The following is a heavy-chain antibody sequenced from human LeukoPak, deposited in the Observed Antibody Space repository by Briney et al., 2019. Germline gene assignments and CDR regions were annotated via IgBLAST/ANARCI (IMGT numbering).Heavy chain of an antibody. D-gene: IGHD2-2*01. Sequence: SETLSLTCAVSGGSISSSNWWSWVRQPPGKGLEWIGEIYHSGSTNYNPSLKSRVTISVDKSKNQFSLKLSSVTAADTAVYYCARAYCSSTSCYPDYWGQGTLVTVSS. CDR2: IYHSGST. J-gene: IGHJ4*02. CDR1: GGSISSSNW. CDR3: ARAYCSSTSCYPDY. V-gene: IGHV4-4*02.